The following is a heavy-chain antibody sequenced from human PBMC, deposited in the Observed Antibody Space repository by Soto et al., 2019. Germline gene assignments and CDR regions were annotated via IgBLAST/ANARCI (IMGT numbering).Heavy chain of an antibody. CDR2: INPNNGAT. J-gene: IGHJ4*02. D-gene: IGHD3-16*02. CDR3: TRGSGGSYRILNSDY. Sequence: ASVKVSCKASGYTFSAYYLHWVRRAPGQGLEWMGWINPNNGATRYAQKFQGRVTMTGDTSISTAYLDLGRLRSDDTAVYYCTRGSGGSYRILNSDYWGPGTQVTVSS. V-gene: IGHV1-2*02. CDR1: GYTFSAYY.